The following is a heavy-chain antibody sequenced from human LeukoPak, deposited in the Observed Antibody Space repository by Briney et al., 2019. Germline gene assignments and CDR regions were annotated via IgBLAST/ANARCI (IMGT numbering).Heavy chain of an antibody. V-gene: IGHV1-8*01. Sequence: GASVKVSCKASGYTFTSYDINWVRQATGQGLEWMGWMNPNSGNTGYAQKFQGRVTMTRNTSISTAYMELSSLRSEDTAVYYCARGVVPAAIGDRGDNWFDPWGQGTLVTVSS. CDR3: ARGVVPAAIGDRGDNWFDP. D-gene: IGHD2-2*02. CDR2: MNPNSGNT. CDR1: GYTFTSYD. J-gene: IGHJ5*02.